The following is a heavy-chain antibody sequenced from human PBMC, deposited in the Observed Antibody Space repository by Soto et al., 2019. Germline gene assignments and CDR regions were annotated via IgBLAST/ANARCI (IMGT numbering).Heavy chain of an antibody. Sequence: EVRLVESGGGLVKPGGSLRLSCAASGFTFNKYSMNWVRQAPGKGLEWVSSITSKTGDQYYAGSVKGRCIISRDNTKNSLSLKVTSLRDEDTAVYYCARDLRPNDRGLGDLAYWGQGTLVTVSS. CDR2: ITSKTGDQ. V-gene: IGHV3-21*06. J-gene: IGHJ4*02. CDR3: ARDLRPNDRGLGDLAY. D-gene: IGHD3-22*01. CDR1: GFTFNKYS.